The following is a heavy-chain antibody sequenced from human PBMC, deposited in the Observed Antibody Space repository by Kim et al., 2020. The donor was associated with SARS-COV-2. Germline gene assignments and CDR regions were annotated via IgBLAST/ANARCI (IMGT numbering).Heavy chain of an antibody. CDR1: GFTFSGST. CDR2: IRSKAYSYAT. Sequence: GGSLRLSCAAPGFTFSGSTMHWVRQASGKGLEWVGRIRSKAYSYATAYAASVKNRYTISRDDSKNTAYLQMNSLKTEDTAVYYCTRVNPIAGGWYDAFDIWGQGTMVTVSS. V-gene: IGHV3-73*01. CDR3: TRVNPIAGGWYDAFDI. J-gene: IGHJ3*02. D-gene: IGHD6-19*01.